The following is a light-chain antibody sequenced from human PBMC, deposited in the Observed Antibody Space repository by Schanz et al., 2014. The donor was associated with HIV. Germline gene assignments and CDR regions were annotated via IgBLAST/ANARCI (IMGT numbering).Light chain of an antibody. CDR2: GAS. V-gene: IGKV3-20*01. CDR1: HIVNNRY. J-gene: IGKJ4*01. CDR3: QQYNNWPGLT. Sequence: EIVLTQSPGTLSLSPGERASLSCRASHIVNNRYFAWYKQEHGQPPRLLIYGASIRATGVPDRFSGSGSGTDFTLTISRLEPEDFAVYYCQQYNNWPGLTFGGGTKVEIK.